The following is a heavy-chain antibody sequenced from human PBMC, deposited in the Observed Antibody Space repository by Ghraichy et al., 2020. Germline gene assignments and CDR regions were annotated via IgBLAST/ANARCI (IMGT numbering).Heavy chain of an antibody. CDR2: INHSGTT. CDR3: ARKRAFDF. V-gene: IGHV4-34*01. CDR1: GGSFSGFY. J-gene: IGHJ4*02. Sequence: GSLRLSCAVYGGSFSGFYWSWIRQFPGKGLEWIGEINHSGTTHYNSALKSRVTISVDASKSQFSLNLTSVTAADSAMYYCARKRAFDFWGQGTLVTVSS.